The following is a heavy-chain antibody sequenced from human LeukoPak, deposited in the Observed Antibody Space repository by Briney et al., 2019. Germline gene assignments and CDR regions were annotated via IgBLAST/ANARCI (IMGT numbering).Heavy chain of an antibody. D-gene: IGHD4-17*01. CDR1: GFTFCRYP. CDR2: LRSKGGST. Sequence: SGGSLRLSPAASGFTFCRYPMLWLAPAPGKGREYVSDLRSKGGSTYHANPVTGSFTISTDNSKITLYLQICSLWAQAMVVHYCARDQSARDYGDYLVYYNYGMATWGQGTTVTVSS. J-gene: IGHJ6*02. CDR3: ARDQSARDYGDYLVYYNYGMAT. V-gene: IGHV3-64*01.